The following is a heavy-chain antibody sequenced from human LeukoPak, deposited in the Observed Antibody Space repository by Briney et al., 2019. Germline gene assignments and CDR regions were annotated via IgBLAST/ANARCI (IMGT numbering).Heavy chain of an antibody. CDR3: ARRYCSGGTCYYFDY. V-gene: IGHV5-51*01. Sequence: GESLKISCEGSGYSFTSHWIAWVRQMPGKGLDWMGIINPSDSDTRYSPSFQGQVTISVDKSISTAYLQWSSLKASDTAMYYCARRYCSGGTCYYFDYWGQGALVTVSS. CDR1: GYSFTSHW. J-gene: IGHJ4*02. CDR2: INPSDSDT. D-gene: IGHD2-15*01.